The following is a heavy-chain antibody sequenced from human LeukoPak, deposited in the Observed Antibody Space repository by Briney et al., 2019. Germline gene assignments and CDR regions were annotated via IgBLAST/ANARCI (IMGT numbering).Heavy chain of an antibody. V-gene: IGHV5-51*01. CDR2: IYPGDSDT. CDR1: GYSFTSYW. CDR3: ARLVMTTVVKGTWFDP. D-gene: IGHD4-23*01. Sequence: GESLKISCKGSGYSFTSYWIGWVRQMPGKGLEWMGIIYPGDSDTRYSPSFQGQVTISADKSISTAYLQWSSLKASDTAMYYCARLVMTTVVKGTWFDPWGQGTLVTVSS. J-gene: IGHJ5*02.